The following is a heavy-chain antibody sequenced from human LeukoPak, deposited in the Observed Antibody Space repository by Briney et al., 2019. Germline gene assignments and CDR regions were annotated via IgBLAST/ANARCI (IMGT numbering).Heavy chain of an antibody. Sequence: SETLSLTCTVSGASLSSDYWSWIRQSPGKGLEWIGFIYYTVSTSYNPSLRSRVTISIDTSTNQFSLTLNSVTASDTAIYYCARQLYGAGLGVWGKGTTVT. CDR2: IYYTVST. CDR1: GASLSSDY. V-gene: IGHV4-59*08. D-gene: IGHD4/OR15-4a*01. J-gene: IGHJ6*04. CDR3: ARQLYGAGLGV.